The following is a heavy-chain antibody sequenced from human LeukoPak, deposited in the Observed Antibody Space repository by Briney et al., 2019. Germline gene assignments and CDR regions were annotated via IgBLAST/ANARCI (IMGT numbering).Heavy chain of an antibody. CDR1: GGTFSSYA. D-gene: IGHD3-10*01. Sequence: ASVKVSCKASGGTFSSYAISWVRQAPGQGLEWMGGIIPIFGTANYAQKFQGRVTITADESTSTAYMELSSLRSEDTAVYYCARDQKPRITMVRAASHDWGQGTLVTVSS. V-gene: IGHV1-69*13. CDR2: IIPIFGTA. CDR3: ARDQKPRITMVRAASHD. J-gene: IGHJ4*02.